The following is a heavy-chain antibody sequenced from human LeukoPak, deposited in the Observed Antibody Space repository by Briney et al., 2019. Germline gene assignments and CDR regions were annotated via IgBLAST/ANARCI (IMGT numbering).Heavy chain of an antibody. CDR1: GGSISSSSYY. V-gene: IGHV4-39*01. D-gene: IGHD6-19*01. J-gene: IGHJ4*02. CDR3: ARYSSGWLPRS. Sequence: PSETLSLTCTVSGGSISSSSYYWGWIRQPPGKGLEWIGSIYYSGGTYYNPSLKSRVTISVDTSKNQFSLKLSSVTAADTAVYYWARYSSGWLPRSWGQGTLVTVSS. CDR2: IYYSGGT.